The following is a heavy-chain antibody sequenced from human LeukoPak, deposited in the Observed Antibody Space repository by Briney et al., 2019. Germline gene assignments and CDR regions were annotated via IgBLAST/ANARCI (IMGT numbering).Heavy chain of an antibody. CDR2: INHSGST. CDR3: ASHLYSSGWYVKY. Sequence: SETLSLTCAVYGGSFSGYYWSWIRQPPGKGLEWIGEINHSGSTNYNPSLKSRVTISVDTSKNQFSLKLSSVTAADTAVYYCASHLYSSGWYVKYWGQGTLVTVSS. V-gene: IGHV4-34*01. J-gene: IGHJ4*02. CDR1: GGSFSGYY. D-gene: IGHD6-19*01.